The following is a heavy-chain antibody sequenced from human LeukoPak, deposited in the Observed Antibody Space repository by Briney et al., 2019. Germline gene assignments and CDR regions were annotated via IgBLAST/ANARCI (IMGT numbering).Heavy chain of an antibody. CDR1: GFTFSSYS. D-gene: IGHD1-26*01. CDR2: ISSSSSYI. J-gene: IGHJ6*03. V-gene: IGHV3-21*04. Sequence: PGGSLRLSCAASGFTFSSYSMNWVRQAPGKGLEWVSSISSSSSYIYYADSVKGRFTISRDNAKNSLYLQMNSLRAEDTAVYYCARGLLEGDYMDVWGKGTTVTVSS. CDR3: ARGLLEGDYMDV.